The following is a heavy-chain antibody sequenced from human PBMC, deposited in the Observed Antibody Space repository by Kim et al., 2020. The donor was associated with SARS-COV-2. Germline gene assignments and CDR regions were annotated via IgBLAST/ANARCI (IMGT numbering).Heavy chain of an antibody. V-gene: IGHV3-30*18. CDR3: AKGRSPRDSSGWSYFDY. Sequence: GGSLRLSCAASGFTFSGHGMHWVRQAPGKGLEWVAVMSYDGSKIFYGDSVQGRFVISRDVSKSTLYLEMNSLRPEDTALYYCAKGRSPRDSSGWSYFDY. CDR1: GFTFSGHG. J-gene: IGHJ4*01. D-gene: IGHD6-19*01. CDR2: MSYDGSKI.